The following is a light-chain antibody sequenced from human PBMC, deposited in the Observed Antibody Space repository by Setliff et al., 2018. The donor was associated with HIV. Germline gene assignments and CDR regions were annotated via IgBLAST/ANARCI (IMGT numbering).Light chain of an antibody. CDR2: EVN. Sequence: QSVLAQPPSVSGSPGQSIIISCTGTTSDIGSYNRVSWYQQRPGTAPKLIIYEVNKRPSGVSNRFSGSKSGTTASLAISGLQAADEADYYCCSYAGSNIFVVFGTGTKVTVL. J-gene: IGLJ1*01. CDR3: CSYAGSNIFVV. CDR1: TSDIGSYNR. V-gene: IGLV2-23*02.